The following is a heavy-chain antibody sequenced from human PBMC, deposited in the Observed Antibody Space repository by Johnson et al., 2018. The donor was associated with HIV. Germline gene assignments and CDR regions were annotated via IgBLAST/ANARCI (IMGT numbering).Heavy chain of an antibody. CDR1: GFTFSSYA. CDR3: ARLGIAAARGAFDI. CDR2: ISYDGNNK. V-gene: IGHV3-30-3*01. J-gene: IGHJ3*02. Sequence: QMQLVESGGGLVQPGGSLRLSCAASGFTFSSYAMHWVRQAPGKGLEWVEVISYDGNNKYYADSVKGRFTISRDNAKNSLYLQMNSLRAEDTAVYYCARLGIAAARGAFDIWGQGTMVTVSS. D-gene: IGHD6-13*01.